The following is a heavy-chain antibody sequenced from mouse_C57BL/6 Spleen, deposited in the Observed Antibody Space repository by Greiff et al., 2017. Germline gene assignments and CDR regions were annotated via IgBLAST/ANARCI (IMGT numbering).Heavy chain of an antibody. V-gene: IGHV1-59*01. CDR1: GYTFTSYW. CDR2: IDPSASYT. Sequence: QVQLQQPGAELVRPGTSVKLSCKASGYTFTSYWMHWVKQRPGQGLEWIGVIDPSASYTNYNQKFKGKATLTVDTSSSTAYMQLSSLTSEDSAVYYCARNGGYAMDYWGQGTSVTVSS. CDR3: ARNGGYAMDY. J-gene: IGHJ4*01.